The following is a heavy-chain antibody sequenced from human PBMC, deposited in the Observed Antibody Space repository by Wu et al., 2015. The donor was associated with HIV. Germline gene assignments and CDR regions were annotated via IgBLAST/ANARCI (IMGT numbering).Heavy chain of an antibody. CDR1: GGSFRSYD. D-gene: IGHD6-13*01. CDR2: MNPNSGNT. CDR3: ARAQDIVAAGTYYYGMDV. Sequence: QIQLVQSGAEVKKPGSSVKLSCKASGGSFRSYDINWVRQATGQGLEWMGWMNPNSGNTGYAQKFQGRVTMTRNTSISTAYMELSSLRSEDTAVYYCARAQDIVAAGTYYYGMDVWGQGTTVTVSS. J-gene: IGHJ6*02. V-gene: IGHV1-8*01.